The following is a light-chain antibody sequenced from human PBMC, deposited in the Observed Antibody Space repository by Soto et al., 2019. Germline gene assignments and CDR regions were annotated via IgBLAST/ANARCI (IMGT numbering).Light chain of an antibody. J-gene: IGKJ1*01. CDR1: QSVSSY. CDR2: DAS. V-gene: IGKV3-11*01. CDR3: QQRRYWPVT. Sequence: EIVLTQSPAILSMSPGERATLSCRASQSVSSYFAWYQQKPGQAPRLLIYDASNRATGVQARFSGSGSVTDFTLAISSLEPEDCAVYYCQQRRYWPVTFGQGTKVEIK.